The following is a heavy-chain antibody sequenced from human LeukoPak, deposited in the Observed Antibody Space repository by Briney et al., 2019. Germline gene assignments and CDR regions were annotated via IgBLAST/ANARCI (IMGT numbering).Heavy chain of an antibody. Sequence: PSETLSLTCTVSGDSISRYYWSWIRQPAGKGLEWIGRIYNGGIITYNPSLKSRVTMSIDTSNNQFSLRLRFVTAADTAVYYCARDLGTTGEVKFDPWGQGTLVTVSS. CDR1: GDSISRYY. D-gene: IGHD4-17*01. CDR2: IYNGGII. V-gene: IGHV4-4*07. J-gene: IGHJ5*02. CDR3: ARDLGTTGEVKFDP.